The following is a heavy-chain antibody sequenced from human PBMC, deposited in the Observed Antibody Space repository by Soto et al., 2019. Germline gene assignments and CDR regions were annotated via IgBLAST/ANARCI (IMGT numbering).Heavy chain of an antibody. V-gene: IGHV4-31*03. Sequence: SETLSLTCTVSGCSISSGGYYWSWIRQHPGKGLEWIGYIYYSGSTYYNPSLKSRVTISVDTSKNQFSLKLSSVTAADTAVYYCARVYCTNGVCYEIDYWGQGTLVTVSS. J-gene: IGHJ4*02. CDR1: GCSISSGGYY. CDR2: IYYSGST. CDR3: ARVYCTNGVCYEIDY. D-gene: IGHD2-8*01.